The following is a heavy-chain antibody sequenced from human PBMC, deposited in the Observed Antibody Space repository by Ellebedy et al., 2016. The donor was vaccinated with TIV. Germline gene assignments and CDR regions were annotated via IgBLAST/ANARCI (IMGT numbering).Heavy chain of an antibody. V-gene: IGHV3-23*01. CDR1: CFNFSSSA. D-gene: IGHD6-13*01. Sequence: GESLKISCAASCFNFSSSAIHWVPQAPGKGLEWVSGISGFEQTTHYADSVEGRFAISRDNSKNTLYLQMKRLRVEDTAVYYLTKDSGFVAALGTGFWGPGTLVTVSS. CDR2: ISGFEQTT. J-gene: IGHJ4*02. CDR3: TKDSGFVAALGTGF.